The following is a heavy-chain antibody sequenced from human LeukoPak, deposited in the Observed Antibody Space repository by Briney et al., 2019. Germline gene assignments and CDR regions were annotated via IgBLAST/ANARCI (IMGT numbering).Heavy chain of an antibody. CDR1: GYTLTELS. J-gene: IGHJ6*04. D-gene: IGHD2-2*01. CDR3: ATDRRYCSSTSCPRWDV. V-gene: IGHV1-24*01. CDR2: FDPEDGET. Sequence: GASVKVSCKVSGYTLTELSMHWVRQAPGKGLEWMGGFDPEDGETIYAQKFQGRVTMTEDTSTDTAYTELSSLRSEDTAVYYCATDRRYCSSTSCPRWDVWGKGTTVTVSS.